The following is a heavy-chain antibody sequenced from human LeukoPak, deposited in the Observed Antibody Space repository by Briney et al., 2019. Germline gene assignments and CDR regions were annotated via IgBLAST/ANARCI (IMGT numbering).Heavy chain of an antibody. CDR2: INHSGST. CDR3: ARGKVVVLMVYAISWFDP. V-gene: IGHV4-34*01. D-gene: IGHD2-8*01. J-gene: IGHJ5*02. CDR1: GGSFSGYY. Sequence: SETLSLTCAVYGGSFSGYYWSWIRRPPGKGLEWIGEINHSGSTNYNPSLKSRVTISVDTSKNQFSLKLSSVTAADTAVYYCARGKVVVLMVYAISWFDPWGQGTLVTVSS.